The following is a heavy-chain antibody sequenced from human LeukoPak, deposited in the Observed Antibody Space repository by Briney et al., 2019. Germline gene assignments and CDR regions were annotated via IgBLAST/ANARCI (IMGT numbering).Heavy chain of an antibody. CDR3: ARRYYYDSSVGTGFDY. J-gene: IGHJ4*02. V-gene: IGHV3-7*01. CDR2: IKQDGSEK. CDR1: GFTFSGYW. Sequence: GGSLRLSCAASGFTFSGYWIRWVRQAPGKGLEWVANIKQDGSEKYYVDSVKGRFTISRYNAKNSLYLQMNILRAEDTAVYYCARRYYYDSSVGTGFDYWGQGTLVTVSS. D-gene: IGHD3-22*01.